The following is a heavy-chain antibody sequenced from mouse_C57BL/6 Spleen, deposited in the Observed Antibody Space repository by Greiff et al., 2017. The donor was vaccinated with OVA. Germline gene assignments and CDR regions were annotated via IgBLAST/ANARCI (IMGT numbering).Heavy chain of an antibody. Sequence: QVQLKQPGAELVKPGASVKLSCKASGYTFTSYWMQWVKQRPGQGLEWIGEIDPSDSYTNYNQKFKGKATLTVDTSSSTAYMQLSSLTSEDSAVYYCAVWYVYYAMDYWGQGTSVTVSS. J-gene: IGHJ4*01. CDR2: IDPSDSYT. V-gene: IGHV1-50*01. CDR3: AVWYVYYAMDY. CDR1: GYTFTSYW. D-gene: IGHD2-10*02.